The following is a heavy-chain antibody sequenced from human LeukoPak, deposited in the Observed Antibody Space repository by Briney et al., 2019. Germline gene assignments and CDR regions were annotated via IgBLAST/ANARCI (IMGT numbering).Heavy chain of an antibody. J-gene: IGHJ4*02. CDR1: GFTFSSYA. CDR3: AKDMVRGVNY. Sequence: PEGSLRLSCAASGFTFSSYAMSWVRQAPGKGLEWVSAISGSGGSTYYADSVKGRFTISRDNSKNTLYLQMNSLRAEDTGVYYCAKDMVRGVNYWGQGTLVTVSS. V-gene: IGHV3-23*01. CDR2: ISGSGGST. D-gene: IGHD3-10*01.